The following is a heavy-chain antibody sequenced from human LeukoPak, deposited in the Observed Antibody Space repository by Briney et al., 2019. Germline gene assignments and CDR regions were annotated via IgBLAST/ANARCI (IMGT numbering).Heavy chain of an antibody. CDR3: ARDIEAVGATLYFDY. V-gene: IGHV4-59*01. J-gene: IGHJ4*02. D-gene: IGHD1-26*01. Sequence: GSLTLSCAASGFTFSNDWVSWLRQTPGEGLGWIGQINYSGSTYYNPSLKSRVTLSIDTSKNQFSLKVSSVTAADTAVYYCARDIEAVGATLYFDYWGQGTLVTVSS. CDR2: INYSGST. CDR1: GFTFSNDW.